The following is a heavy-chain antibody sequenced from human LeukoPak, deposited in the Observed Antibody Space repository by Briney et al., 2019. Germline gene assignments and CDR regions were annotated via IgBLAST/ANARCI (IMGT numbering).Heavy chain of an antibody. CDR3: ARGLAAAGLYFDY. Sequence: PSETLSLTCAVYGGSFSGYYWSWIRQPPGKGLEWIGEINHSGSTKYNPSLKSRVTISLDTSKNQFSLRLTSVTAADTAVYYCARGLAAAGLYFDYWGQGTLVTVSS. D-gene: IGHD6-13*01. V-gene: IGHV4-34*01. CDR2: INHSGST. CDR1: GGSFSGYY. J-gene: IGHJ4*02.